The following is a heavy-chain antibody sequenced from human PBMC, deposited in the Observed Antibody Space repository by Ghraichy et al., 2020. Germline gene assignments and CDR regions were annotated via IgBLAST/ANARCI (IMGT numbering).Heavy chain of an antibody. D-gene: IGHD5-12*01. CDR3: AKWARSGYSGYDSHFFDY. Sequence: LSLTCAASGFTFSSYAMSWVRQAPGKGLEWVSAISGSGGSTYYADSVKGRFTISRDNSKNTLYLQMNSLRAEDTAVYYCAKWARSGYSGYDSHFFDYWGQGTLVTVSS. J-gene: IGHJ4*02. CDR2: ISGSGGST. V-gene: IGHV3-23*01. CDR1: GFTFSSYA.